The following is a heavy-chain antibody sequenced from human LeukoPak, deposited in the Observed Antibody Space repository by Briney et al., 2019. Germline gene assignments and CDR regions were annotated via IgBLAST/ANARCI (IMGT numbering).Heavy chain of an antibody. J-gene: IGHJ4*02. V-gene: IGHV1-18*01. CDR2: ISVYNGNT. CDR3: AREFAADSSVPSH. Sequence: ASVKVSCKASGYTFTSYGISWVRQAPGQGLEWMGWISVYNGNTNYEEKLQGRVTMTTDTSRSTAYMELRSLRSDDTAVYYCAREFAADSSVPSHWGQGTLVTVSS. CDR1: GYTFTSYG. D-gene: IGHD3-22*01.